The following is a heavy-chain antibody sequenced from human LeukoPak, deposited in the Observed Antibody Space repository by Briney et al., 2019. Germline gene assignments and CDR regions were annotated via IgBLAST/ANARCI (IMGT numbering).Heavy chain of an antibody. CDR3: ARRSGYDKCVDY. CDR1: GGSVSSSTYY. CDR2: IYYSGST. D-gene: IGHD3-22*01. Sequence: SETLSLTCTVSGGSVSSSTYYWGWIRQPPGKGLERIGSIYYSGSTYYNPSLKSRVTISVDTSKNQFSLKLSSVTAADTAVYYCARRSGYDKCVDYWGQGTPVTVSS. J-gene: IGHJ4*02. V-gene: IGHV4-39*01.